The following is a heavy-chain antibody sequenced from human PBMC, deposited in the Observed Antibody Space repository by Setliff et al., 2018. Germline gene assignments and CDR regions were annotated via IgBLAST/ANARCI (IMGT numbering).Heavy chain of an antibody. CDR1: EFTFNKYW. Sequence: GGSLRLSCAASEFTFNKYWVTWVRQAPVKGLDWVATLSDDGSNEFYADSVKGRFTIFRDNSKNTLYLQMNSLRVEDTAVYYCARDVFDFRTGQAGPWGQGTLVTVSS. CDR2: LSDDGSNE. J-gene: IGHJ5*02. V-gene: IGHV3-30*03. D-gene: IGHD3-3*01. CDR3: ARDVFDFRTGQAGP.